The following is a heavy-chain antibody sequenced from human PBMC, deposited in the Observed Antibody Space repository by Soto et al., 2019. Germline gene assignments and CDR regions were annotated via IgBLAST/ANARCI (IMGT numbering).Heavy chain of an antibody. V-gene: IGHV4-31*03. CDR1: GGSISSGGYY. D-gene: IGHD3-22*01. J-gene: IGHJ2*01. CDR2: IYYSGST. Sequence: QVQLQESGPGLVKPSQTLSLTCTVSGGSISSGGYYWSWIRQHPGNGMEWIGYIYYSGSTYYNPSLKSRVSISVDTSKNQFSLKLSSVTAADTAVYYCASDKGNYYDSSGYYRNWYFDLWGRGTLGTVSS. CDR3: ASDKGNYYDSSGYYRNWYFDL.